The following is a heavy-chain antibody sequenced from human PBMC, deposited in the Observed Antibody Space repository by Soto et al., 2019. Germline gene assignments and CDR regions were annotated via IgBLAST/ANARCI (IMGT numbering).Heavy chain of an antibody. CDR1: GGSFSGYY. Sequence: SETLSLTCAVYGGSFSGYYWSWIRQPPGKGLEWIGEINHSGSTNYNPSLKSRVTISVDTSKNQFSLKLSSVTAADTAVYYCARVTSTVVTRMYGMDVWGQGTTVTVSS. CDR3: ARVTSTVVTRMYGMDV. V-gene: IGHV4-34*01. CDR2: INHSGST. D-gene: IGHD4-17*01. J-gene: IGHJ6*02.